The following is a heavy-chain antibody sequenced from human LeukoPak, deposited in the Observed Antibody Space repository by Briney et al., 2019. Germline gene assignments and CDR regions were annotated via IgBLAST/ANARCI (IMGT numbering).Heavy chain of an antibody. Sequence: GGSLRLSCAASGFTFSSYAMHWVRQAPGKGLEDVSAISSNGGSTYYANSVKGRFTISRDNSKNTLYLQMGSLRAEDMAVYYCARDGGGDGYNLYYFDYWGQGTLVTVSS. J-gene: IGHJ4*02. CDR1: GFTFSSYA. D-gene: IGHD5-24*01. CDR3: ARDGGGDGYNLYYFDY. CDR2: ISSNGGST. V-gene: IGHV3-64*01.